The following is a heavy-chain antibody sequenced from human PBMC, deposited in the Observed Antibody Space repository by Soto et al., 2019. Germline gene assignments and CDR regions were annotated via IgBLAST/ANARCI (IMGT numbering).Heavy chain of an antibody. CDR2: INPNSGNI. V-gene: IGHV1-8*01. CDR3: ARGRASGSYYLLDY. Sequence: ASVKVSGKASGDTFTTYDINWVRQATGHGLEWMGWINPNSGNIGYEQRFQGRVTMTRHTAIRPAYMEVSSLRSDDTAVYYCARGRASGSYYLLDYWGQGTLVTVSS. J-gene: IGHJ4*02. CDR1: GDTFTTYD. D-gene: IGHD3-10*01.